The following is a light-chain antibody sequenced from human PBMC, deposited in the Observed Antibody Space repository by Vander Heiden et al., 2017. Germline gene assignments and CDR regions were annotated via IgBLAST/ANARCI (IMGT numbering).Light chain of an antibody. CDR1: QSVSNNY. J-gene: IGKJ4*01. CDR2: GAF. V-gene: IGKV3-20*01. CDR3: QQYGSSPLT. Sequence: EIVLQQSPGTLSLSPGERATLSCRASQSVSNNYVVQYQQKPGQAPRLLIYGAFSRASGIPDRFSGSGSGTDFTLTISRLEPEDFAVYYCQQYGSSPLTFGGEVKVGI.